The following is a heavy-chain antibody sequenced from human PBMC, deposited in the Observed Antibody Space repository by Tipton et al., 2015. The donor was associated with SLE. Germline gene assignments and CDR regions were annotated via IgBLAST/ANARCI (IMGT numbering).Heavy chain of an antibody. Sequence: TLSLTCNVSAGFISSSSYYWGWIRQPPGGGLEWIGSIYFIGTTDYSPSLKSRVTMSVDTSRSQFSLKLSSVTAADTAVYYCARDDVLLWFRGMDVWGQGTTVTVSS. V-gene: IGHV4-39*07. D-gene: IGHD3-10*01. CDR2: IYFIGTT. J-gene: IGHJ6*02. CDR3: ARDDVLLWFRGMDV. CDR1: AGFISSSSYY.